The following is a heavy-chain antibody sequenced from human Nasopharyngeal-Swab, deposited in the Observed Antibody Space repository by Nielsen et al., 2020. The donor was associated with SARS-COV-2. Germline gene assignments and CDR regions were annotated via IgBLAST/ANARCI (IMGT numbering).Heavy chain of an antibody. CDR2: ISYGGST. Sequence: SETLSLTCTVSGDSINSHFWSWIRQPPGKGLDWIGYISYGGSTNYNPSLKSRVTISVDTSKNQFSLKLSSVTAADTAVYYCARGRRITIFGVVITSYGMDVWGQGTTVTVSS. D-gene: IGHD3-3*01. V-gene: IGHV4-59*11. J-gene: IGHJ6*02. CDR1: GDSINSHF. CDR3: ARGRRITIFGVVITSYGMDV.